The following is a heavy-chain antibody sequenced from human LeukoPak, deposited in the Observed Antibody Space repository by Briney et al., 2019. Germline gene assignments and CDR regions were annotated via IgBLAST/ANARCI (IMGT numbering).Heavy chain of an antibody. CDR3: VLETAAIARQY. V-gene: IGHV3-9*01. D-gene: IGHD2-2*02. J-gene: IGHJ4*02. CDR2: INWNSGSI. Sequence: PGRSLRLSCAASGFTFEDYAMHWVRQAPGKGLEWVSGINWNSGSIGYADSVKGRFTISRDNAKNSLYLQMNSLRAEDTALYYCVLETAAIARQYWGQGTLVTVSS. CDR1: GFTFEDYA.